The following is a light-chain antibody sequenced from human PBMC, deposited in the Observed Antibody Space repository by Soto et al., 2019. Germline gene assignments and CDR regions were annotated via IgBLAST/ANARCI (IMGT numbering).Light chain of an antibody. J-gene: IGKJ1*01. CDR2: GAS. Sequence: IVMTQSPATLSVSPGERATLSCRASQSVNTNLAWYQQKPGQTPRLLIYGASTRATGIPDRFSGSGSGTDFTLIISRLEPEDFAVYYCQQYGTLPGTFGQGTKVDNK. V-gene: IGKV3-20*01. CDR1: QSVNTN. CDR3: QQYGTLPGT.